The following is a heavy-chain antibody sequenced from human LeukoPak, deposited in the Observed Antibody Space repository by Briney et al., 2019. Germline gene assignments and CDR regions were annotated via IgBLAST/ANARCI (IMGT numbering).Heavy chain of an antibody. CDR2: IIPIFGTA. CDR1: GGTFSSYA. V-gene: IGHV1-69*06. CDR3: ASNRPGYSSGWYVGWFDP. J-gene: IGHJ5*02. D-gene: IGHD6-19*01. Sequence: EASVKVSCKASGGTFSSYAISWVRQAPGQGLEWMGGIIPIFGTANYAQKFQGRVTITADKSTSTARMELSSLRSEDTAVYYCASNRPGYSSGWYVGWFDPWGQGTLVTVSS.